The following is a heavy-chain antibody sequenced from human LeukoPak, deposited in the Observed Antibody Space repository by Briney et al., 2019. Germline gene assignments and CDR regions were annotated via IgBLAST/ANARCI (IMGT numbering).Heavy chain of an antibody. V-gene: IGHV1-69*13. CDR1: GYTFTTYP. CDR3: ARGDMSSSSWYLSYYYYGMDV. J-gene: IGHJ6*02. CDR2: IIPIFGTA. Sequence: GASVKVSCKASGYTFTTYPINWVRQAPGQGLEWMGGIIPIFGTANYAQKFQGRVTITADESTSTAYMELSSLRSEDTAVYYCARGDMSSSSWYLSYYYYGMDVWGQGTTVTVSS. D-gene: IGHD6-13*01.